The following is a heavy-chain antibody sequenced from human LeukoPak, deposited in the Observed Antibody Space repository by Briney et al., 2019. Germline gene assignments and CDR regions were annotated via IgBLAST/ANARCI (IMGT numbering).Heavy chain of an antibody. CDR1: GFTFDDYA. CDR2: ISWNSGSI. Sequence: GGSLRLSCAASGFTFDDYAMHWVRQAPGKGLEWVSGISWNSGSIGYADSVKGRFTISRDNAKNSLYLQMNSLRAEDTALYYCAKDRMSGDYGDYGGSDYWGQGTLVTVSS. CDR3: AKDRMSGDYGDYGGSDY. D-gene: IGHD4-17*01. V-gene: IGHV3-9*01. J-gene: IGHJ4*02.